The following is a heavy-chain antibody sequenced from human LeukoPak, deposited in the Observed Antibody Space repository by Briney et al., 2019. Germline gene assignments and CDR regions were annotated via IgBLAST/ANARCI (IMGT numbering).Heavy chain of an antibody. CDR1: GGSFSGYY. D-gene: IGHD2-15*01. J-gene: IGHJ4*02. CDR3: AILPALRYCSGGSCYESAGNKNFDY. V-gene: IGHV4-34*01. CDR2: INHRGGT. Sequence: SETLSLTCAVYGGSFSGYYWSWIRQPPGKGLEWIGEINHRGGTNYNPSLKSRVTISVDTSKNQFSLKLSSVTAADTAVYYCAILPALRYCSGGSCYESAGNKNFDYWGQGTPVTVSS.